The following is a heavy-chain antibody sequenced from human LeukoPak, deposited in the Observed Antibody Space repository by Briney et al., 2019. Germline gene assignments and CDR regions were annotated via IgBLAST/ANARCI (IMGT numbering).Heavy chain of an antibody. D-gene: IGHD4-17*01. Sequence: GGSLRLSCSASGFTFCSYYMHWGRQSPGKGLEWVAVIWYDGSITRYADSVKGRITISRDDSKNQLYLKVDCLRAEDTAVYYCARDIGSNGNYHFDYWGQGTLVTVSS. V-gene: IGHV3-33*01. CDR2: IWYDGSIT. CDR3: ARDIGSNGNYHFDY. J-gene: IGHJ4*02. CDR1: GFTFCSYY.